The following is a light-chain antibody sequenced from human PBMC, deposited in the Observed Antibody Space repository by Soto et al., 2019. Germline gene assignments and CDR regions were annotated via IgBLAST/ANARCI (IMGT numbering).Light chain of an antibody. Sequence: EIVLTQSPATLSLSPGERATLSCRASQSVRSYLAWYQQKPGQAPRLLIYDASNRATGIPARFSGSVSGTDFTLTISRLEPEDFAVYHCQQRSNWPPYTFGQGTQLEIK. CDR3: QQRSNWPPYT. CDR1: QSVRSY. CDR2: DAS. V-gene: IGKV3-11*01. J-gene: IGKJ2*01.